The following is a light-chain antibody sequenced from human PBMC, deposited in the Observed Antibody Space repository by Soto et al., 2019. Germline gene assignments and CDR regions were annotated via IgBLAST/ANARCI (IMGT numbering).Light chain of an antibody. CDR1: ESINRH. CDR2: AAS. V-gene: IGKV1-39*01. J-gene: IGKJ5*01. Sequence: DIQMTQSPSSLSASVGDRVTITCRASESINRHLNWYQQKPGKAPKLLIYAASSLQNGVPSRFSGSGSGTAFTITIINLQPEDFATYYCQQSYSTLSITFGQGTRLEIK. CDR3: QQSYSTLSIT.